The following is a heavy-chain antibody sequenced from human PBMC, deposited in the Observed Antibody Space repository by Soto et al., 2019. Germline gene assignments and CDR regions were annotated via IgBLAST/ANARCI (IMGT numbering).Heavy chain of an antibody. V-gene: IGHV3-23*01. CDR2: ISGSGGST. CDR3: AKVLSAAGTDY. Sequence: GGSLRLSCAASGFTLSSYAMSWVRQAPGKGLEWVSTISGSGGSTYYADSVKGRFTISRDNSKSTLYLQVSSLRAEDTALYYCAKVLSAAGTDYWGQGALVTVSS. D-gene: IGHD6-13*01. J-gene: IGHJ4*02. CDR1: GFTLSSYA.